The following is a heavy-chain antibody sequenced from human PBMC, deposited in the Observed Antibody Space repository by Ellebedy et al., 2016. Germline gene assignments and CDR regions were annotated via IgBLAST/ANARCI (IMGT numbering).Heavy chain of an antibody. V-gene: IGHV4-34*01. Sequence: SETLSLXXAVYGGSFSGYYWSWIRQPPGKGLEWIGEINHSGSTNYNPPLKSRVTISVDTSKNQFSLKLSSVTAADTAVYYCARGLRFRGYMDVWGKGTTVTVSS. J-gene: IGHJ6*03. CDR2: INHSGST. D-gene: IGHD3-3*01. CDR3: ARGLRFRGYMDV. CDR1: GGSFSGYY.